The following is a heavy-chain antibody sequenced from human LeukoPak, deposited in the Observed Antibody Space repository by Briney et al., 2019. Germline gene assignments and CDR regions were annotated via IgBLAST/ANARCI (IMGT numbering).Heavy chain of an antibody. D-gene: IGHD1-26*01. J-gene: IGHJ6*03. V-gene: IGHV3-21*01. CDR1: GFTVSSNY. Sequence: GGSLRLSCAASGFTVSSNYMSWVRQAPGKGLEWVSSITSSSSYIYYADSVKGRFTISRDNAKNSLYLQINSLRAEDTAVYYCARDPYSGGYGDYYYYYMDVWGKGTTVTISS. CDR2: ITSSSSYI. CDR3: ARDPYSGGYGDYYYYYMDV.